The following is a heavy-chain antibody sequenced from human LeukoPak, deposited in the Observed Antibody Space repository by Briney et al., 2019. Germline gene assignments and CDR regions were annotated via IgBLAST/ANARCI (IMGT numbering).Heavy chain of an antibody. D-gene: IGHD3-3*01. CDR3: AKDRVYYDFSSGYDY. Sequence: PGGSLRLSCAASGFTFSSYAMSWVRQAPGKGLEWVSAISDSGGSTYYADSVKGRFTISRDNSKNTLYLQMNSLRAEDTAVYYCAKDRVYYDFSSGYDYWGQGTLVTVSS. V-gene: IGHV3-23*01. J-gene: IGHJ4*02. CDR2: ISDSGGST. CDR1: GFTFSSYA.